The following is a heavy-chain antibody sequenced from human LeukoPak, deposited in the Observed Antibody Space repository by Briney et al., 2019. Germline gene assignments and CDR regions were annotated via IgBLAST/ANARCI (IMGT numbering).Heavy chain of an antibody. V-gene: IGHV3-23*01. CDR2: ISASGGST. Sequence: GGSLRLSCAASGFTFNTYAMSWVRQAPGKGLEWVSGISASGGSTYYADSVKGRFTISRDNSKNTLYLQMNSLRAEDTAVYYCAKGPRRRTYSGSYPSPFDYWGQGTLVTVSS. CDR3: AKGPRRRTYSGSYPSPFDY. D-gene: IGHD1-26*01. J-gene: IGHJ4*02. CDR1: GFTFNTYA.